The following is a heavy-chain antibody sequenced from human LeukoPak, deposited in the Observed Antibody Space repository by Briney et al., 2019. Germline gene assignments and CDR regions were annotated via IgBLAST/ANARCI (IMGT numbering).Heavy chain of an antibody. J-gene: IGHJ5*02. D-gene: IGHD1/OR15-1a*01. CDR1: GFTFSSYA. V-gene: IGHV3-30*01. Sequence: GSLRLSCAASGFTFSSYAMHWVRQAPGKGLEWVAVISYDGSNKYYADSVKGRFTIPRDNSKNTLYLQMNSLRAEDTAVYYCATAGITGTNWFDPWGQGTLVTVSS. CDR3: ATAGITGTNWFDP. CDR2: ISYDGSNK.